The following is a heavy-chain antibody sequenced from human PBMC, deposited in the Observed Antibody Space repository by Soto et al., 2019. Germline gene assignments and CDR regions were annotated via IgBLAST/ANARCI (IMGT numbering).Heavy chain of an antibody. CDR3: ARGVKAAAGTHGVYYYYYMDV. D-gene: IGHD6-13*01. V-gene: IGHV4-61*01. CDR1: GGSVSSGSYY. J-gene: IGHJ6*03. CDR2: IYYSGST. Sequence: SETLSLTCTVSGGSVSSGSYYWSWIRQPPGKGLEWIGYIYYSGSTNYNPSLKSRVTISVDTSKNQFSLKLSSVTAADTAVYYCARGVKAAAGTHGVYYYYYMDVWGKGTTVTVSS.